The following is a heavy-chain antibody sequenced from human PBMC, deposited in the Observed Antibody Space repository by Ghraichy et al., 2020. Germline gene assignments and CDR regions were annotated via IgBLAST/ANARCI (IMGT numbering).Heavy chain of an antibody. CDR1: GGSFSGYY. V-gene: IGHV4-34*01. D-gene: IGHD4-17*01. CDR3: ARGDYGDYFDY. Sequence: SQTLSLTCAVYGGSFSGYYWSWIRQPPGKGLEWIVEINHSGSTNYNPSLKSRVTISVDTSKNQFSLKLSSVTAADTAVYYCARGDYGDYFDYWGQGTLVTVSS. J-gene: IGHJ4*02. CDR2: INHSGST.